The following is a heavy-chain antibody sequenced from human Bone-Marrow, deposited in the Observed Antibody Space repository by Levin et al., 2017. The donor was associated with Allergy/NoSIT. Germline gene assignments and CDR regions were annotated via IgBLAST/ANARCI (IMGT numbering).Heavy chain of an antibody. J-gene: IGHJ3*02. V-gene: IGHV4-59*08. D-gene: IGHD4-17*01. Sequence: PGGSLRLSCSVSGGSINSYYWSWIRQPPGKGLEWIAYIFYTSTSNYNPSLKSRVAISVDPSKNQFSLKVTSVTAADTAVYYCARRNLRNAFDIWGRGTLVTVSS. CDR3: ARRNLRNAFDI. CDR1: GGSINSYY. CDR2: IFYTSTS.